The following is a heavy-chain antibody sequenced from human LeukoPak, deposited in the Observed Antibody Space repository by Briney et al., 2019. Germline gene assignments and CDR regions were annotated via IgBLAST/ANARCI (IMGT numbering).Heavy chain of an antibody. CDR3: ARGRWLPNAFDI. V-gene: IGHV4-59*01. Sequence: SETLSLTCAVSGDSINSYYWNWIRQPPGKGLEWIGYIYYSGRTDYNPSLKSRVTISVDTSKHQFSMKLKSVTAADTAVYFCARGRWLPNAFDIWGQGTMVTVFS. CDR1: GDSINSYY. CDR2: IYYSGRT. J-gene: IGHJ3*02. D-gene: IGHD5-24*01.